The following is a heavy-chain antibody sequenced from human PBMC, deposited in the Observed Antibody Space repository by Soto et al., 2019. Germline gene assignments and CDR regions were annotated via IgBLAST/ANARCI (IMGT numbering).Heavy chain of an antibody. D-gene: IGHD3-3*01. CDR3: ARGQRFSDWFDP. CDR1: GGAISSYY. Sequence: AETLSLTCTVSGGAISSYYWTWIRQPAGKGREWIGRIYSSGSTKYNPSLQSRVTMSLDTSKNQFSLRLTSVTAADTAVYYCARGQRFSDWFDPWGQGTLVTVSS. CDR2: IYSSGST. J-gene: IGHJ5*02. V-gene: IGHV4-4*07.